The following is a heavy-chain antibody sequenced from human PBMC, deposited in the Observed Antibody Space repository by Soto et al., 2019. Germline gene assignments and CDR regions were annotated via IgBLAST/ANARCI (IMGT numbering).Heavy chain of an antibody. Sequence: GGSLRLSCAASGFTFSNAWMSWVRQAPGKGLEWVGRIKSKTDGGTTDYAAPVKGRFTISRDDSKNTLYLQMNSLKTEDTAVYYCTTDPHLQWGDTGGVWGRGTLVTVSS. CDR3: TTDPHLQWGDTGGV. D-gene: IGHD1-26*01. J-gene: IGHJ4*02. CDR1: GFTFSNAW. V-gene: IGHV3-15*01. CDR2: IKSKTDGGTT.